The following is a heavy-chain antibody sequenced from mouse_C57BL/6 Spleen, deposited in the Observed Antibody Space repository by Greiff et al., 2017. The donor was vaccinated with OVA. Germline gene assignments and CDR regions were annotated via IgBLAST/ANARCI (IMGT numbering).Heavy chain of an antibody. V-gene: IGHV1-20*01. J-gene: IGHJ2*01. Sequence: VQLQQSGPELVKPGDSVKISCKASGYSFTGYFMNWVMQSHGKSLEWIGRINPYNGDTFYNQKFKGKATLTVDKSSSTAHMELRSLTSEDSAVYYCARGHITTVVAKGFDYWGQGTTLTVSS. CDR1: GYSFTGYF. CDR3: ARGHITTVVAKGFDY. CDR2: INPYNGDT. D-gene: IGHD1-1*01.